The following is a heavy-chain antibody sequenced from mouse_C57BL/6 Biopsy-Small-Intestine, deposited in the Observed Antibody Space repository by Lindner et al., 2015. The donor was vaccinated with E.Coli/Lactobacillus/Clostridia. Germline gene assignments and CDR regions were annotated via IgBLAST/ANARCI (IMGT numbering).Heavy chain of an antibody. CDR3: ARGWDGGYAMDY. J-gene: IGHJ4*01. CDR1: GYTFTGYW. Sequence: VQLQESGPELVRPGASVKLSCKATGYTFTGYWIEWVKQRPGHGLEWIGEILPGSGGTNYNEKFKGKATLTADKSSSTAYMQLSSLTSEDSAVYFCARGWDGGYAMDYWGQGTSVTVSS. CDR2: ILPGSGGT. V-gene: IGHV1-9*01. D-gene: IGHD4-1*01.